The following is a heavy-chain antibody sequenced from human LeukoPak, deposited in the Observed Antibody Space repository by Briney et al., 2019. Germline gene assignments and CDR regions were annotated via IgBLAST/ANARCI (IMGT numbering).Heavy chain of an antibody. Sequence: ASVKVSCKVSGYTLTELSMHWVRQAPGKGLEWMGGFDPEDGETIYAQKFQGRVTMTEDTSTDTAYMELSSLRSEDTAVYYCATDRGRYYDSSGYMYYFDYWGQGTLVTVSS. V-gene: IGHV1-24*01. CDR2: FDPEDGET. D-gene: IGHD3-22*01. J-gene: IGHJ4*02. CDR1: GYTLTELS. CDR3: ATDRGRYYDSSGYMYYFDY.